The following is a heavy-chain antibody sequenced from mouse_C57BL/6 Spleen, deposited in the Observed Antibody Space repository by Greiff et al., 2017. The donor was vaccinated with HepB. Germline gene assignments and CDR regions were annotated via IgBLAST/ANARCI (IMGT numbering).Heavy chain of an antibody. Sequence: VQLQQSGAELVKPGASVKISCKASGYAFSSFWMNWVKQRPGKGLEWIGQIYPGDGDTNYNGKFKGKATLTADKSSSTAYMQLSSLTSEDSAVYFCARSGTRGVYAMDYWGQGTSVTVSS. CDR1: GYAFSSFW. J-gene: IGHJ4*01. D-gene: IGHD2-14*01. V-gene: IGHV1-80*01. CDR2: IYPGDGDT. CDR3: ARSGTRGVYAMDY.